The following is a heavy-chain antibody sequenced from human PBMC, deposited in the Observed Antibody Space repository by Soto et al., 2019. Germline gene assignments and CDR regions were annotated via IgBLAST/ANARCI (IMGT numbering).Heavy chain of an antibody. CDR3: AKLNKKLVPLYYYYGMDV. CDR2: ISGSGGST. Sequence: GGSLRLSCAASGFTFSSYAMSWVRQAPGKGLEWVSAISGSGGSTYYADSVKGRFTISRDNSKNTLYLQMNSLRAEDTAVYYCAKLNKKLVPLYYYYGMDVWGQGTTVTVSS. CDR1: GFTFSSYA. V-gene: IGHV3-23*01. D-gene: IGHD6-13*01. J-gene: IGHJ6*02.